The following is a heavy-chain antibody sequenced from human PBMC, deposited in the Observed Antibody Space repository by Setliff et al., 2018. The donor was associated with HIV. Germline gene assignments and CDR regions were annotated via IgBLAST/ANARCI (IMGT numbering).Heavy chain of an antibody. CDR2: IDSSGTT. CDR1: GGSFGVYR. CDR3: ARDRHSSGLGSYGP. J-gene: IGHJ5*02. D-gene: IGHD3-10*01. Sequence: PSETLSRTCTISGGSFGVYRWSWIRQSAGRGLEWIGRIDSSGTTDYKPSLKGRVAISVDTSRNQFSLRVTSVTAADTAVYFCARDRHSSGLGSYGPWGPGILVTVSS. V-gene: IGHV4-4*07.